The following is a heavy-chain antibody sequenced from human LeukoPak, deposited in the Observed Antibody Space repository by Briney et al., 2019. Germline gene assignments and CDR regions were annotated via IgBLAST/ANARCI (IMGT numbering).Heavy chain of an antibody. CDR3: ARYDRRAFDI. CDR2: IYHSGST. D-gene: IGHD3-22*01. Sequence: SGALSLTCVLSGGSIISSNWWGWGRQPPGKGLEWVGEIYHSGSTNSNPSLKSRVTLSVDKSKSQFCLKLSSVTAADTAVYYGARYDRRAFDIWGQGTMVTVSS. CDR1: GGSIISSNW. V-gene: IGHV4-4*02. J-gene: IGHJ3*02.